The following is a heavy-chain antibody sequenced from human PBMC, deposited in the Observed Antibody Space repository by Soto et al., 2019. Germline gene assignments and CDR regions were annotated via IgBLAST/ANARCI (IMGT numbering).Heavy chain of an antibody. Sequence: GGSLRLSXAASGFTFNDYAMHWVRQAPGKGLEWVSGISWNSGSIGYADSVKGRFTISRDNAKNSLYLQMNSLRVDDTALYYCAKQLYYYGLDVWGQGTTVTVSS. CDR2: ISWNSGSI. CDR1: GFTFNDYA. CDR3: AKQLYYYGLDV. V-gene: IGHV3-9*01. D-gene: IGHD2-2*01. J-gene: IGHJ6*02.